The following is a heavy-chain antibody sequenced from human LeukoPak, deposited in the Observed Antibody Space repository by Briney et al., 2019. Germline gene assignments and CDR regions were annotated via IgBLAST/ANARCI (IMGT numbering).Heavy chain of an antibody. V-gene: IGHV4-38-2*02. CDR1: GYSISSGYY. Sequence: PSETLSLTCTVSGYSISSGYYWGWIRQPPGKGLEWIGSIYHSGSTYYNPSLKSRVTISVDTSKNQFSLKLSSVTAADTAVYYCARSRDRSGYQIRFDYWGQGTLVTVSS. CDR3: ARSRDRSGYQIRFDY. CDR2: IYHSGST. D-gene: IGHD3-22*01. J-gene: IGHJ4*02.